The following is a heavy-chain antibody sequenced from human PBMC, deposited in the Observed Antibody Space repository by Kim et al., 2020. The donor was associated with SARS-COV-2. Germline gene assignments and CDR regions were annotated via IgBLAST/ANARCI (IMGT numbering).Heavy chain of an antibody. CDR1: GFTFDDYA. D-gene: IGHD6-19*01. V-gene: IGHV3-9*01. CDR3: AKGRQWLVQGAFDI. Sequence: GGSLRLSCAASGFTFDDYAMHWVRQAPGKGLEWVSGISWNSGSIGYADSVKGRFTISRDNAKNSLYLQMNSLRAEDTALYYCAKGRQWLVQGAFDIWGQG. CDR2: ISWNSGSI. J-gene: IGHJ3*02.